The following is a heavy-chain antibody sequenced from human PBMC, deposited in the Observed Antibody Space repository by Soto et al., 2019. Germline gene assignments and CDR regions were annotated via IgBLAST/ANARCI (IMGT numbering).Heavy chain of an antibody. CDR2: ISSSSSSI. CDR3: ATKPSGNNPFDY. V-gene: IGHV3-21*01. J-gene: IGHJ4*02. D-gene: IGHD1-26*01. Sequence: GGSLRLSCAASGFIFSNYAMNWVRQAPGRGLEWVSSISSSSSSIYYADSLEGRFTISRDNAKNSLYLQMNGLRADDTAVYYCATKPSGNNPFDYWGQGTRVTVSS. CDR1: GFIFSNYA.